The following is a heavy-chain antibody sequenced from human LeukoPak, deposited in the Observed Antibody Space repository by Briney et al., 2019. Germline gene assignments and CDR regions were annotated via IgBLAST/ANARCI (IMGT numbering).Heavy chain of an antibody. Sequence: SETLSLTCAVYGGSFSGYYWSWICQPPGKGLEWIGEINHSGSTNYNPSLKSRVTISVDTSKNQFSLKLSSVTAADTAVYYCARLPTLARAYYYYGMDVWGQGTTVTVSS. CDR2: INHSGST. J-gene: IGHJ6*02. D-gene: IGHD6-6*01. CDR1: GGSFSGYY. V-gene: IGHV4-34*01. CDR3: ARLPTLARAYYYYGMDV.